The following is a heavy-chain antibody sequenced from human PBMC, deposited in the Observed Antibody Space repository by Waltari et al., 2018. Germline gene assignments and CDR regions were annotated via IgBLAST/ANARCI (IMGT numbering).Heavy chain of an antibody. CDR2: IIPSCGTS. CDR3: AWSGYYSGNWFDP. V-gene: IGHV1-69*15. CDR1: GGTFSSYA. D-gene: IGHD3-3*01. Sequence: QVQLVQSGAEVKKPGSSVKVSCKASGGTFSSYAISWVRQAPGQGLEWMGRIIPSCGTSNYAQKFQGRVTITADEATSTAYMELSSLRSEDTAVYYCAWSGYYSGNWFDPWGQGTLVTVSS. J-gene: IGHJ5*02.